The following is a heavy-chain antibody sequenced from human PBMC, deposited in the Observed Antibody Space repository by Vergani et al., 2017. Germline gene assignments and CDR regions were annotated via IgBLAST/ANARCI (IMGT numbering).Heavy chain of an antibody. V-gene: IGHV4-38-2*01. CDR3: ARSQGDDWYFDL. CDR2: IHNRGKP. J-gene: IGHJ2*01. D-gene: IGHD2-21*02. CDR1: GYSIGSGFY. Sequence: QVRLEESGPGLVKPSETLSLTCSVSGYSIGSGFYWAWIRQSPGEGLQWLTSIHNRGKPYHNPSLKSRVSVSLDTSKNRFSLNRTSVTATDTAVYYCARSQGDDWYFDLWGPGSLVTVSS.